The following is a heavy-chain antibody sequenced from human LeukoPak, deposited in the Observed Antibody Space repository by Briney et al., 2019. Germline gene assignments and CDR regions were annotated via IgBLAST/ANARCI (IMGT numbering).Heavy chain of an antibody. Sequence: SETLFLTCTVSGGSISGHYWSWIRQSPGRGLEWIGNIWTSGITKYNPSLNSRVTILIDTSKSQVYLKVRSMTAADTAVYYCARQAQDGTDNYFDPWGQGTLVTVSS. CDR2: IWTSGIT. CDR1: GGSISGHY. V-gene: IGHV4-4*09. J-gene: IGHJ5*02. D-gene: IGHD1-14*01. CDR3: ARQAQDGTDNYFDP.